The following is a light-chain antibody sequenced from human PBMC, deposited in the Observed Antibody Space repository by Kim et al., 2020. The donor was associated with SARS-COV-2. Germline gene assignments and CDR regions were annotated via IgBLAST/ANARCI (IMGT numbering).Light chain of an antibody. V-gene: IGLV2-14*04. CDR3: SSHIGSSTWV. CDR2: DVS. CDR1: SSDIGNDNF. Sequence: GQSITISCTGTSSDIGNDNFVSWSQQHPGKAPKLLIYDVSKRPSGVSDRFSGSKSGNTASLTISGLQAEDEADYYCSSHIGSSTWVFGGGTQLTVL. J-gene: IGLJ3*02.